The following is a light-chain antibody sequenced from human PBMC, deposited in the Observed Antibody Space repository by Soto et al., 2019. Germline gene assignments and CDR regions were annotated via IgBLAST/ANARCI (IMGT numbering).Light chain of an antibody. Sequence: QSALTQPASVSGSPGQSITISCTGTSSDIGAYNYVSWYQQYPGKAPKLMIYGVTNRPSGVSNRFSGSKTGNTASLTISGLQAEDEADYYCFSHRSGDSHVFGTLTKVTVL. CDR1: SSDIGAYNY. CDR2: GVT. V-gene: IGLV2-14*01. CDR3: FSHRSGDSHV. J-gene: IGLJ1*01.